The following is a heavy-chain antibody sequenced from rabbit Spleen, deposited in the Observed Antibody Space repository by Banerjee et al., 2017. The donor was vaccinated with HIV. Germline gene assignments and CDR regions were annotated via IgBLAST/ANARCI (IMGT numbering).Heavy chain of an antibody. CDR2: IYTSSGNT. V-gene: IGHV1S40*01. Sequence: QSLEESGGDLVKPGASLTLTCTASGLDFSSYYYMCWVRQAPGKGLEWIGCIYTSSGNTYYASWAKGRFTISKTSSTTVTLQMTSLTAADTATYFCARETSSGWGVVSYYFNLWGPGTLVTVS. J-gene: IGHJ4*01. CDR1: GLDFSSYYY. CDR3: ARETSSGWGVVSYYFNL. D-gene: IGHD4-1*01.